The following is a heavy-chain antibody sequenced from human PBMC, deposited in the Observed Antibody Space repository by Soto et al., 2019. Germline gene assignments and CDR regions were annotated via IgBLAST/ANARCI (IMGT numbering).Heavy chain of an antibody. V-gene: IGHV3-23*01. CDR2: ISAGGSNT. CDR1: GFTFRSYA. J-gene: IGHJ3*02. CDR3: AKKGPPRDAFDI. Sequence: EVQLLESGGGLVQPGGSLRLSCAVSGFTFRSYAMSWVRQAPGKGPEGVSVISAGGSNTYHAESVKGRFTISRDNSKNTLYLQMNSLRDEDTAVYYCAKKGPPRDAFDIWGQGTMVTVST.